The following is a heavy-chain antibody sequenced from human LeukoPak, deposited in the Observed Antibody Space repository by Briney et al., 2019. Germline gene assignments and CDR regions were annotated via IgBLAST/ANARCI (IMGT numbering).Heavy chain of an antibody. J-gene: IGHJ4*02. CDR1: GGTFSSYA. Sequence: ASVKVSCKASGGTFSSYAISWVRQAPGQGLEWMGGIIPIFGTANYAQKFQGRVTITADESTSTAYMELSSLRSEDTAVYYCASYYYDSSGYYYQFDYWGQGTLVTVSS. CDR3: ASYYYDSSGYYYQFDY. V-gene: IGHV1-69*01. D-gene: IGHD3-22*01. CDR2: IIPIFGTA.